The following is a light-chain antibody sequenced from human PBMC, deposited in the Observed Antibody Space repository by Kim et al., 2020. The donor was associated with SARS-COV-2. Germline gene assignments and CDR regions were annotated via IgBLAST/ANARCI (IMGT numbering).Light chain of an antibody. J-gene: IGLJ2*01. Sequence: GNTVTISCTRTSGNIADNYVQWYQQRPGSAPTIVIYEDSERPSGVPNRFSGSIDTSSSYASLTISGLKTEDEADYYCQSYDISNVIFGGGTQLTVL. CDR2: EDS. CDR1: SGNIADNY. V-gene: IGLV6-57*03. CDR3: QSYDISNVI.